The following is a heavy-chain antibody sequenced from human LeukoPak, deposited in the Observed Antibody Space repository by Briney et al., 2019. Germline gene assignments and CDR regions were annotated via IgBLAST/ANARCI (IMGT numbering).Heavy chain of an antibody. Sequence: TSETLSLTCTVSGGSINTYYWSWIRQSPGKGLEWIGYIYYTEDTNDNTNYNPSLESRVTLSLDTSKNQSSLRLSSVTAADTAVYYCARASQGLGYCSGGSCYPTAYGMDVWGQGTTVTVSS. CDR2: IYYTEDTNDNT. V-gene: IGHV4-59*12. J-gene: IGHJ6*02. CDR3: ARASQGLGYCSGGSCYPTAYGMDV. D-gene: IGHD2-15*01. CDR1: GGSINTYY.